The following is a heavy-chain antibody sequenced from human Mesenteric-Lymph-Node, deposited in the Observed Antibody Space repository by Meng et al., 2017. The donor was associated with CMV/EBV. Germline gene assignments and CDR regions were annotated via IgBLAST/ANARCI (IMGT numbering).Heavy chain of an antibody. CDR3: AGNVHYHYGMDV. CDR1: GGSVSSSYYY. D-gene: IGHD3-10*02. CDR2: ISSSSSYI. Sequence: ETLSLTCTVSGGSVSSSYYYWSWIRQPPGKGLEWVSSISSSSSYIYYADSVKGRFTISRDNAKNSLYLQMNSLRAEDTAVYYCAGNVHYHYGMDVWGQGTTVTVSS. V-gene: IGHV3-21*01. J-gene: IGHJ6*02.